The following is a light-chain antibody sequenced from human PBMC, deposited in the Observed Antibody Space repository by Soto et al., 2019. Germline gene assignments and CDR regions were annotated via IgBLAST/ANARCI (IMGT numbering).Light chain of an antibody. CDR3: AAWDDSLNGVV. CDR2: SSN. CDR1: SSNIGSNA. J-gene: IGLJ2*01. Sequence: QAVVTQPPSASGTPGQRVTISCSGRSSNIGSNAINWYQQLPGTAPKLLMHSSNQRPSGVPDRFSGSKSGTSASLAISGLQSEDEADYYCAAWDDSLNGVVFGGGTKRTVL. V-gene: IGLV1-44*01.